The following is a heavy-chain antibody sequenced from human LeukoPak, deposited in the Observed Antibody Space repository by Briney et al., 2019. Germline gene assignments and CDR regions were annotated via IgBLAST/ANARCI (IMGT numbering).Heavy chain of an antibody. D-gene: IGHD2-21*02. J-gene: IGHJ4*02. V-gene: IGHV1-8*01. Sequence: GASVKVSCKASGYTFTSYDINWVRQATGQGFEWMGWMNPNSGNTGYAQKFQGRVTMTRNTSISTAYMELSSLRSEDTAVYYCARGGAYCGGDCYPYSDYWGQGTLVTVSS. CDR3: ARGGAYCGGDCYPYSDY. CDR1: GYTFTSYD. CDR2: MNPNSGNT.